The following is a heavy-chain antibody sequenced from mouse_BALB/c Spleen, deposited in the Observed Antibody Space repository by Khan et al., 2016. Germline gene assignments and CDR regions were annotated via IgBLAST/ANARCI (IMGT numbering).Heavy chain of an antibody. J-gene: IGHJ4*01. V-gene: IGHV1-63*02. CDR2: IYLGGGYS. CDR1: GYTFTDYW. CDR3: ARGVYYGDYVGAMDY. Sequence: QVQLQQSGAELVRPGTSVKMSCKAAGYTFTDYWLNWVKQRPGHGLEWIGDIYLGGGYSNYNEKFKGKAKLTADTSSSTAYMHLSSLTSEDSAIYYCARGVYYGDYVGAMDYWGQGTSVTVSS. D-gene: IGHD2-13*01.